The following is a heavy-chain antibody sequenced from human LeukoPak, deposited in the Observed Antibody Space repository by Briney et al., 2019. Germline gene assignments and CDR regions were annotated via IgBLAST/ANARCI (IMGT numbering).Heavy chain of an antibody. CDR2: MRYTGTT. J-gene: IGHJ5*02. CDR1: GGSISTSDYY. Sequence: SETLSLTCTVSGGSISTSDYYWGWVRQPPGKGLEWIGSMRYTGTTYYNPSLKSRVTISVDTSKNQLSLKPSSVTAADTAVYYCARRNNYGSGSYYPWGQGTLVTVSS. V-gene: IGHV4-39*01. D-gene: IGHD3-10*01. CDR3: ARRNNYGSGSYYP.